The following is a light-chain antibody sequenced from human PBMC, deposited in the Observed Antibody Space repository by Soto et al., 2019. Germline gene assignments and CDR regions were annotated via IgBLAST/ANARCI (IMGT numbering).Light chain of an antibody. J-gene: IGLJ2*01. CDR1: DIGSKG. Sequence: SYELTQPPSVSVAPGKTASISCGGNDIGSKGVHWYQQKPGQAPVLVIYSDADLPPVIPERFSGSNSANLATLTITRVEAGDEADYYCQVWDSGSSHVVFGGGTKQTVL. V-gene: IGLV3-21*04. CDR2: SDA. CDR3: QVWDSGSSHVV.